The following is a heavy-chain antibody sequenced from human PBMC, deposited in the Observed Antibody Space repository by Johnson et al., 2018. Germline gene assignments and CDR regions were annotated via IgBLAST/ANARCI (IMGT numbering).Heavy chain of an antibody. CDR3: ARGLSAQGSSAFGI. J-gene: IGHJ3*02. D-gene: IGHD2-2*01. V-gene: IGHV3-13*01. CDR2: IGTAGDT. Sequence: VQLVESGGGLVQPGGSLRLSCAASGFTFSSYDMHWVRQATGKGLEWVSAIGTAGDTYYPGSVKGRFTISRENAKNSLYLQMNSLRAGDTAVYYCARGLSAQGSSAFGIWGQGTMVTVSS. CDR1: GFTFSSYD.